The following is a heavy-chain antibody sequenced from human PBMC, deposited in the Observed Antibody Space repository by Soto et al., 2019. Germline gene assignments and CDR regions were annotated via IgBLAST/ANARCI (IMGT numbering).Heavy chain of an antibody. J-gene: IGHJ5*02. CDR3: ARLRAQPRYRWFDP. Sequence: QVQLQESGPGLVKPSETLSLTCTVSGGSISSYYWSWIRQPPGKGLEWIGYIYYSGSTNYNPSLKSRVTISVDTSKNQFSLKLSSVTAADTAVYYCARLRAQPRYRWFDPWGQGTLVTVSS. CDR1: GGSISSYY. D-gene: IGHD3-9*01. CDR2: IYYSGST. V-gene: IGHV4-59*01.